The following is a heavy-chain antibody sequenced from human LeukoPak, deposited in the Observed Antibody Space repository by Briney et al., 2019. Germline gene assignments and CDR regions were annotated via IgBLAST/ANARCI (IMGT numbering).Heavy chain of an antibody. Sequence: SQTLSLTCTVSSGSISSGDYYWSWIRQPPGKGLEWIGYIYYSGSTYYNPSLKSRVTISVDTPKNHFSLYLSSVTAADTAVYYCARLPTGFPNWFDLWGQGTLVTVSS. CDR3: ARLPTGFPNWFDL. D-gene: IGHD4-17*01. J-gene: IGHJ5*02. CDR2: IYYSGST. CDR1: SGSISSGDYY. V-gene: IGHV4-30-4*01.